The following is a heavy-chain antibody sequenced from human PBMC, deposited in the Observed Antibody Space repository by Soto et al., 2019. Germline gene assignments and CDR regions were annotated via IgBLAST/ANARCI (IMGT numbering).Heavy chain of an antibody. Sequence: EVQLLESGGGLVQPGGSLRLSCAASGFTFSSYAMSWVRQAPGKGLEWVSAISGSGGSTYYADSVKGRFTISRDNSKNTLYLQMNSLRAEDTAVYYCAKGSLGVVEQLVIADYWGQGTLVTVSS. V-gene: IGHV3-23*01. CDR1: GFTFSSYA. CDR3: AKGSLGVVEQLVIADY. J-gene: IGHJ4*02. D-gene: IGHD6-6*01. CDR2: ISGSGGST.